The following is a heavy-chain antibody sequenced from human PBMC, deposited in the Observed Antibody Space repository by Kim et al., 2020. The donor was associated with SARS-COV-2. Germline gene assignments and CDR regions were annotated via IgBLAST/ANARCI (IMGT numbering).Heavy chain of an antibody. Sequence: GGSLRLSCAASGFTVSSNYMSWVRQAPGKGLEWVSVIYSGGSTYYADSVKGRFTISRDNSKNTLYLQMNSLRAEDTAVYYCARWLWPPSSSWYMGWFDPWGQGTLVTVSS. J-gene: IGHJ5*02. CDR3: ARWLWPPSSSWYMGWFDP. CDR1: GFTVSSNY. CDR2: IYSGGST. V-gene: IGHV3-66*01. D-gene: IGHD6-13*01.